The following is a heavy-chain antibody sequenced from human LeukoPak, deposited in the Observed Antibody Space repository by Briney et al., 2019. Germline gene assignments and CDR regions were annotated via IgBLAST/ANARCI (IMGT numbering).Heavy chain of an antibody. CDR2: IYYSGST. J-gene: IGHJ4*02. Sequence: SETLSLTCTVSGGSISSYYWSWIRQPPGKGLEWIGYIYYSGSTNYNPSHKSRVTISVDTSKNQFSLKLSSVTAADTAVYYCARDGGVGATKVLDYWGQGTLVTVSS. V-gene: IGHV4-59*01. CDR3: ARDGGVGATKVLDY. CDR1: GGSISSYY. D-gene: IGHD1-26*01.